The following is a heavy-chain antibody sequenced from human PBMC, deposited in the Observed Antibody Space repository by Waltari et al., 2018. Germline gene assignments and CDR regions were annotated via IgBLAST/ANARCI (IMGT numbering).Heavy chain of an antibody. J-gene: IGHJ6*02. CDR2: ISYNARNI. CDR3: ARDYCDRTYCHGMDV. D-gene: IGHD2-21*01. V-gene: IGHV3-30*04. CDR1: LFLFRTYA. Sequence: QVELVESGGGVVQPGRSLRLFCAASLFLFRTYAMHWVLQAPGKGLEWVAVISYNARNIYYVDSVKGRFTISRDNSKKTLYLQMDSLRAEDTAVYYCARDYCDRTYCHGMDVWGQGTTVTVSS.